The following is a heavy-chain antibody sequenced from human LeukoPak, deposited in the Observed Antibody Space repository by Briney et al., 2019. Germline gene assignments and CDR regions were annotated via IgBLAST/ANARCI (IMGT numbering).Heavy chain of an antibody. V-gene: IGHV1-8*03. Sequence: ASVKVSCKASGYTFTSYDINWVRQATGQGLEWMGWMNPNSGNTGYAQKFQGRVTITRNTSISTAYMELSSLKSEDMAVYYCARYSNSSSLDYWGQGTLVTVSS. J-gene: IGHJ4*02. D-gene: IGHD6-6*01. CDR3: ARYSNSSSLDY. CDR1: GYTFTSYD. CDR2: MNPNSGNT.